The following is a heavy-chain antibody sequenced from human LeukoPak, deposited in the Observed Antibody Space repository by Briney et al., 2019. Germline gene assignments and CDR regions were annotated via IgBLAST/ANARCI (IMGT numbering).Heavy chain of an antibody. V-gene: IGHV5-51*01. CDR2: IYPGDSDT. CDR3: ARSFDYYDSSGYYFPFDY. D-gene: IGHD3-22*01. Sequence: GESLKISCKGSGYSFTSYWIGWVRQMPGKGLEWMGIIYPGDSDTRYSPSFQGQVTISADKSTSTAYLQWSSLKASDTAMYYCARSFDYYDSSGYYFPFDYWGQGTLVTVSS. J-gene: IGHJ4*02. CDR1: GYSFTSYW.